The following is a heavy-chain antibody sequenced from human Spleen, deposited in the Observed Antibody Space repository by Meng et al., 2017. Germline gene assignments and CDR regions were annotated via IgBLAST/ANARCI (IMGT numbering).Heavy chain of an antibody. V-gene: IGHV3-23*01. Sequence: EVQLLESGGGLVQPGGSLRLSCAASGFTFNSFAMSWVRQTPGKGLEWVSAITVGGGVTYYADSVKGRFTISRDNSKNTLYLQMNSLRAEDTAVYYCGKRISGWYYMDYWGRGTLVTVSS. CDR2: ITVGGGVT. CDR1: GFTFNSFA. CDR3: GKRISGWYYMDY. D-gene: IGHD6-19*01. J-gene: IGHJ4*01.